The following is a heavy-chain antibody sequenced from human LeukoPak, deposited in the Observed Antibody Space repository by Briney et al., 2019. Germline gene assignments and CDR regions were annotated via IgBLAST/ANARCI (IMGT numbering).Heavy chain of an antibody. CDR2: IIPIFGTA. V-gene: IGHV1-69*06. J-gene: IGHJ3*02. Sequence: SVKVSCKASGGTFSSYAISWVRQAPGQGLEWMGGIIPIFGTANYAQKFQGRVTITADKSTSTAYMELSSLRSEDTAVYYCAREGPLTMIVVVITYDAFDIWGQGTMVTVSS. D-gene: IGHD3-22*01. CDR3: AREGPLTMIVVVITYDAFDI. CDR1: GGTFSSYA.